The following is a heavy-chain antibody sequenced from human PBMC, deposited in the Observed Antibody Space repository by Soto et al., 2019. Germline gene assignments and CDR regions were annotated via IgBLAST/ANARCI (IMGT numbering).Heavy chain of an antibody. J-gene: IGHJ5*02. CDR2: INASGGNT. D-gene: IGHD2-15*01. CDR1: GYTFTSYY. V-gene: IGHV1-46*01. CDR3: ARVVVVAATPSLDWFDP. Sequence: ASVKVSCKASGYTFTSYYMHWVRQAPGQGLEWMGWINASGGNTSYAQKLQGRVTMTTDTSTSTAYMELRSLRSDDTAMYYCARVVVVAATPSLDWFDPWGQGTLVTVSS.